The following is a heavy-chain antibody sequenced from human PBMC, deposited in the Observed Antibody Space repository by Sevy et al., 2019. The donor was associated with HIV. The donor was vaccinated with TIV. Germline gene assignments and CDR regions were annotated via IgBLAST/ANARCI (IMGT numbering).Heavy chain of an antibody. CDR3: ARGYYDFWSGYYRRDAFDI. Sequence: ASVKVSCTDSGYTFTSYGISWVRQAPGQGLEWMGWISAYNGNTNYAQKLQGRVTLTTDTSTSTAYMELRSLRSDDTAVYYCARGYYDFWSGYYRRDAFDIWGQGTMVTVSS. V-gene: IGHV1-18*01. D-gene: IGHD3-3*01. CDR1: GYTFTSYG. J-gene: IGHJ3*02. CDR2: ISAYNGNT.